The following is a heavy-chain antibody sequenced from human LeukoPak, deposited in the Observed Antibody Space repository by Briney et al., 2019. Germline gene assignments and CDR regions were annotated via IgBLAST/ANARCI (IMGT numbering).Heavy chain of an antibody. V-gene: IGHV3-33*01. D-gene: IGHD6-19*01. Sequence: GGSLRLSCAASGFTFSSYGMHWVRQAPGKGLEWAAVIWYDGSNKYYADSVKGRFTISRDNSKNTLYLQMNSLRAEDTAVYYCARAYSSGWSNWFDPWGQGTLVTVSS. CDR1: GFTFSSYG. CDR3: ARAYSSGWSNWFDP. J-gene: IGHJ5*02. CDR2: IWYDGSNK.